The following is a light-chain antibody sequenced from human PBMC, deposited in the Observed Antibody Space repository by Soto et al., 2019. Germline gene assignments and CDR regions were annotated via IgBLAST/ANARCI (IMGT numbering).Light chain of an antibody. V-gene: IGKV3-20*01. Sequence: EIVLTQSPGTLSLSPGEGATLSCRASQSIGGNFLAWYQQRRGQAPRLLIHGASNRATGIPDRFSGSGSGTDFTLTITRLEPEDFAVYYCQQYGGSPRTFGQGTK. J-gene: IGKJ1*01. CDR1: QSIGGNF. CDR2: GAS. CDR3: QQYGGSPRT.